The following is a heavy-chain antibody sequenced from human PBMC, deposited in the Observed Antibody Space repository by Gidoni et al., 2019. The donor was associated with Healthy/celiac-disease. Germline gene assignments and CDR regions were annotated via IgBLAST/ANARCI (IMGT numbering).Heavy chain of an antibody. J-gene: IGHJ6*03. Sequence: QVQLQPWGAGLLKSAETLSLTCAVYGGAFSGYCWGGTRQPPGKGLEWIGESNHSGSTNYNPSLKSRVTISVDTSKNQFSLKLSSVTAADTAVYYCARGAMGYCSSTSCWEGKGYYYMDVWGKGTTVTVSS. D-gene: IGHD2-2*01. CDR3: ARGAMGYCSSTSCWEGKGYYYMDV. CDR1: GGAFSGYC. V-gene: IGHV4-34*01. CDR2: SNHSGST.